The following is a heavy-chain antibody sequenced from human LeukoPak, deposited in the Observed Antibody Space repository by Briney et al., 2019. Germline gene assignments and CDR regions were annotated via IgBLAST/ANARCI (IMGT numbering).Heavy chain of an antibody. J-gene: IGHJ4*02. Sequence: SVKVSCKASGYTFTGYYMHWVRQAPGQGLEWMGRIIPILGIANYAQKFQGRVTITADKSTSTAYMELSSLRSEDTAVYYCARVVMGSSWYMRDYWGQGTLVTVSS. D-gene: IGHD6-13*01. CDR2: IIPILGIA. CDR3: ARVVMGSSWYMRDY. CDR1: GYTFTGYY. V-gene: IGHV1-69*04.